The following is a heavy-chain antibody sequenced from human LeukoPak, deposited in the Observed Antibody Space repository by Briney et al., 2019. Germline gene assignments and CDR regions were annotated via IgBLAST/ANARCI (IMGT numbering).Heavy chain of an antibody. CDR2: ISGTGGST. CDR1: GFTFSTYA. D-gene: IGHD6-13*01. V-gene: IGHV3-23*01. J-gene: IGHJ4*02. CDR3: AITSIAAAARQGF. Sequence: PGGSLRLSCAASGFTFSTYAMSGVRQAPGKGLEWVSAISGTGGSTYYTDSVKGRFPISRDNSKNTLYLQMNSLRAEDTALYYCAITSIAAAARQGFWGQGTLVTVSS.